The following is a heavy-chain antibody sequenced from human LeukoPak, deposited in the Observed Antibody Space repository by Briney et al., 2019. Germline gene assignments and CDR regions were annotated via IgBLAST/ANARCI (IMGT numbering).Heavy chain of an antibody. D-gene: IGHD2-2*01. CDR2: ISAYNGNT. J-gene: IGHJ4*02. V-gene: IGHV1-18*01. CDR1: VYTFTSYG. Sequence: GAAVKVSCMPSVYTFTSYGISWVQQAPRQGLEWMGWISAYNGNTNYTQKLQGRVNMTTDTSTSTAYMELRSLRSDDPAVYYCARDKFARIYCSSTSCYPFDYWGQGTLVTVSS. CDR3: ARDKFARIYCSSTSCYPFDY.